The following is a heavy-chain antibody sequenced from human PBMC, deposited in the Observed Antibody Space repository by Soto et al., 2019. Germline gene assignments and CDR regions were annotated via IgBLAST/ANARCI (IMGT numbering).Heavy chain of an antibody. V-gene: IGHV1-8*01. CDR3: AREGPYNWNDGGWFDP. CDR1: GYTFTSYD. CDR2: MNPNSGNT. D-gene: IGHD1-20*01. Sequence: QVQLVQSGAEVKKPGASVKVSCKASGYTFTSYDINWVRQATGQGLEWMGWMNPNSGNTGYAQKFQGRVTMTRNTSISTADMELSSLRSEDTGVDYWAREGPYNWNDGGWFDPWGQGTLVTVSS. J-gene: IGHJ5*02.